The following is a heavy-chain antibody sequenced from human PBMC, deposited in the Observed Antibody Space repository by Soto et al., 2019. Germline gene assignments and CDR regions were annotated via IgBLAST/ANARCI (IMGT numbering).Heavy chain of an antibody. V-gene: IGHV3-30*18. J-gene: IGHJ6*02. CDR2: ISYDGSNK. CDR3: AKEIGGDTEAAAGPGGFYYGMDV. D-gene: IGHD6-13*01. CDR1: GFTFSSYG. Sequence: GGSLRLSCAASGFTFSSYGMHWVRQAPGKGLEWVAVISYDGSNKYYADSVKGRFTISRDNSKNTLYLQMNSLRAEDTAVYYCAKEIGGDTEAAAGPGGFYYGMDVWGQGTTVTVSS.